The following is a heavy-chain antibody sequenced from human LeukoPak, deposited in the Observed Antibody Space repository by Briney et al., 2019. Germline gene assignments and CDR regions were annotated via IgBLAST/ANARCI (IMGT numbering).Heavy chain of an antibody. CDR1: GYTFTSYG. D-gene: IGHD3-10*01. J-gene: IGHJ6*03. CDR2: ISAYNGNT. Sequence: ASVKVSCKASGYTFTSYGISWVRQAPGQGLEWMGWISAYNGNTNYAQKLQGRVTMTTDTSTSTAYMELRSLRSDDTAVYYCARDGGGSGSSGSWYYYYYMDVWGKGTTVTISS. CDR3: ARDGGGSGSSGSWYYYYYMDV. V-gene: IGHV1-18*01.